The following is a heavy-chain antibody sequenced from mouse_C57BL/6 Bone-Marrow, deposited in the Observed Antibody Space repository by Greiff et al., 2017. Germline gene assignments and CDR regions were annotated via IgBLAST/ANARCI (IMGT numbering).Heavy chain of an antibody. D-gene: IGHD1-1*01. CDR3: TSSPMYYRTNY. J-gene: IGHJ2*01. Sequence: EVQLQQSGAELVKPGASVKLSCTASGFNIKDYYIHWVKQRTEQGLEWIGSIDPEDGETKYAPTFQDKATITADKSSNTDYLPLSSLTSEDTAVYNCTSSPMYYRTNYWGQGTTLTVSS. V-gene: IGHV14-2*01. CDR2: IDPEDGET. CDR1: GFNIKDYY.